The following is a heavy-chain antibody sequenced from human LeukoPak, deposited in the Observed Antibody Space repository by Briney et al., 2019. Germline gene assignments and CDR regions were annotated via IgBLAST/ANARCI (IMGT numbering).Heavy chain of an antibody. V-gene: IGHV4-39*07. CDR2: IYYSGST. J-gene: IGHJ3*02. D-gene: IGHD3-3*01. Sequence: SETLSLTCTVSGGSISSSSYYWGWIRQPPGKGLEWIGSIYYSGSTYYNPSLKSRVTISVDTSKNQFSLKLSSVTAADTAVYYCARASGYYDFWSGSKGAFDIWGQGTMVTVSS. CDR1: GGSISSSSYY. CDR3: ARASGYYDFWSGSKGAFDI.